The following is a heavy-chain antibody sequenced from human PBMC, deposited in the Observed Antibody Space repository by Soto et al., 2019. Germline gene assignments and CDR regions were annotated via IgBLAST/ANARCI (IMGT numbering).Heavy chain of an antibody. J-gene: IGHJ4*02. CDR2: IWYDGSNK. CDR1: GFTFSSYG. CDR3: ARDIADYGGNDFDS. V-gene: IGHV3-33*01. Sequence: GGSLRLSCAESGFTFSSYGMHWVRQAPGKGLEWVAVIWYDGSNKYYADSVKGRFTISRDNSKNTLYLQMNSLRAEDTAVYYCARDIADYGGNDFDSWGQGTLVTVSS. D-gene: IGHD4-17*01.